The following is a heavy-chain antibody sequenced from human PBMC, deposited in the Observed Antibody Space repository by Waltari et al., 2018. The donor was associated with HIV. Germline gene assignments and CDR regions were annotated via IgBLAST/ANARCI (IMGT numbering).Heavy chain of an antibody. Sequence: QVQLVQSGAEVKNPGASVKVSCKASGYTFTTYTIHWVRQAPGHRLEWMGWINAGNGNTKYSQNCQDRVTFTRDTSASTAYMELSSLRSEDTALYYCARTYDILTGFGWFDPWGQGTLVTVSS. V-gene: IGHV1-3*01. CDR2: INAGNGNT. CDR1: GYTFTTYT. J-gene: IGHJ5*02. D-gene: IGHD3-9*01. CDR3: ARTYDILTGFGWFDP.